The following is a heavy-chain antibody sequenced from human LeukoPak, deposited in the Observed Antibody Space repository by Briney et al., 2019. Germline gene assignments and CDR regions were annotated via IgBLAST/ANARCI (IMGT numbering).Heavy chain of an antibody. CDR3: AKHVLYYGSGSYYNDY. D-gene: IGHD3-10*01. Sequence: GGSLRLSCAASGFTFSSYGMHWVRQAPGKGLEWVAVISYDGSNKYYADSVKGRFTISIDNSKNTLYLQMNSLRAEDTAVYYCAKHVLYYGSGSYYNDYWGQGTLVTVSS. CDR2: ISYDGSNK. CDR1: GFTFSSYG. V-gene: IGHV3-30*18. J-gene: IGHJ4*02.